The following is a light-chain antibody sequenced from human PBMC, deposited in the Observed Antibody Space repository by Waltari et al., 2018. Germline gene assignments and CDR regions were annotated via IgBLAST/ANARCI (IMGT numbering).Light chain of an antibody. V-gene: IGLV2-8*01. Sequence: QSALTQPPSASGSPGQSVTISCTGTSRDVGGYKYVPWYQQHPGKVPKLMISEDSKRPSGVPARFSGSKSGNTASLTVSGLQAEDEADYYCSSYAGSIYVFGTGTKVTVL. CDR2: EDS. CDR3: SSYAGSIYV. CDR1: SRDVGGYKY. J-gene: IGLJ1*01.